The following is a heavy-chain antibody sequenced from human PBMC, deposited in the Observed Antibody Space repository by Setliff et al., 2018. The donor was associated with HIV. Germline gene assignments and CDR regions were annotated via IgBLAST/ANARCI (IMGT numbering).Heavy chain of an antibody. Sequence: PSETLSLTCAVYGGSFSGYSWSWIRKPPGKGLEWIGEITDSGSTNYTPSLKRRVTISIDTSKNQFSLKLSSVTAADTAVYYCARGPPRWDAARSWYFDLWGRGTLVTVSS. CDR2: ITDSGST. CDR3: ARGPPRWDAARSWYFDL. V-gene: IGHV4-34*01. D-gene: IGHD1-26*01. J-gene: IGHJ2*01. CDR1: GGSFSGYS.